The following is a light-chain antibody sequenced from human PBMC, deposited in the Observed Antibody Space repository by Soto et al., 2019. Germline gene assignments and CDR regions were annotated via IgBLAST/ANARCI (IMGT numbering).Light chain of an antibody. J-gene: IGKJ1*01. CDR2: GAS. Sequence: EIVMTQSPATLSVSPGERATLSCRASHSVSTKLAWYHQKRGQAPRVLIYGASTRATGIPTRFSGSGSGTEFTLTISSLQSEDFAVYYCQHYNDWPPTWTFGQGTRVEIK. CDR3: QHYNDWPPTWT. CDR1: HSVSTK. V-gene: IGKV3-15*01.